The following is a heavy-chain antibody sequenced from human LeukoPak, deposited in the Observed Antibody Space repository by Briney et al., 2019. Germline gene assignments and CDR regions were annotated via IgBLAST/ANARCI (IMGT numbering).Heavy chain of an antibody. J-gene: IGHJ3*02. Sequence: GGSLRLSCAASGFTFSSYSMNWVRQAPGKGLEWVSSISSSSSYIYYADSVKGRFTISRDNAKNSLYLQMNSLRAEDTAVYYCARDLTHDAFDIWGQGTMVTVSS. D-gene: IGHD1-14*01. V-gene: IGHV3-21*01. CDR2: ISSSSSYI. CDR3: ARDLTHDAFDI. CDR1: GFTFSSYS.